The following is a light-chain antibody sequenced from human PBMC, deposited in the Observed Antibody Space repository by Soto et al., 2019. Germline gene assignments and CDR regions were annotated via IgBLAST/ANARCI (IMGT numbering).Light chain of an antibody. CDR3: QQHGQWPIT. CDR1: QSVNSN. J-gene: IGKJ5*01. V-gene: IGKV3D-15*01. CDR2: GIS. Sequence: IVMTQSPATLSVPAGEGATLSCRASQSVNSNYLAWYQQKPGQAPRLLIYGISKRATDIPDRFSGSGSGTEFTLTISSLQPEDFATYYCQQHGQWPITFGQGTRLE.